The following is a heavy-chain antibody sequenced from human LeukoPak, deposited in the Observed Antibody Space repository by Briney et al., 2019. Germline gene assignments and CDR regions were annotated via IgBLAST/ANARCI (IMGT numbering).Heavy chain of an antibody. CDR3: ARDLGVVVIPTGEYYFDY. D-gene: IGHD3-22*01. CDR1: GYTLTTYA. CDR2: INAGNGNT. V-gene: IGHV1-3*01. J-gene: IGHJ4*02. Sequence: ASVTVSCTASGYTLTTYAMHWVRQAPGQRLEWMGWINAGNGNTKYSQKFQGRVTFTRDTSASTAYVELSSLRSEDTAVYYCARDLGVVVIPTGEYYFDYWGQGTLVTVSS.